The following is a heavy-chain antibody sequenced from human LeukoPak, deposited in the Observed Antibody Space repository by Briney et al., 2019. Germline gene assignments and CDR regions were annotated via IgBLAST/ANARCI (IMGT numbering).Heavy chain of an antibody. D-gene: IGHD3-3*02. CDR2: VSGSGDTT. CDR1: GFTFRNSA. CDR3: ANGARLATYFDC. V-gene: IGHV3-23*01. Sequence: GGSLRLSCAASGFTFRNSAMTWVRQAPGKGLEWVSTVSGSGDTTYYADSVKGRFTISRDNSKNTLYLQMNSLRAEDTAISYCANGARLATYFDCWGQGTLVTVSS. J-gene: IGHJ4*02.